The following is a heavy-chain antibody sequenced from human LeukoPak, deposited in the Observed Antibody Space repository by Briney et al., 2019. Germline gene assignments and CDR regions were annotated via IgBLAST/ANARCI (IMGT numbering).Heavy chain of an antibody. CDR3: ASSRVVRGVIIGFGFDP. D-gene: IGHD3-10*01. Sequence: GGSLRLSCAASGFTFSSYAMSWVRQAPGKGLEWVSAISGSGGSTYYADSVKGRFTISRDNSKNTLYLQMNSLRAEDTAVYYCASSRVVRGVIIGFGFDPWGQGTLVTVSS. CDR2: ISGSGGST. J-gene: IGHJ5*02. CDR1: GFTFSSYA. V-gene: IGHV3-23*01.